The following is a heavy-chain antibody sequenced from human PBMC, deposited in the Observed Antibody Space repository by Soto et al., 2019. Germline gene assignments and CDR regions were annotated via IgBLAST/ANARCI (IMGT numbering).Heavy chain of an antibody. D-gene: IGHD1-7*01. CDR3: ASSPSPITGTTCLDY. V-gene: IGHV1-18*01. CDR2: ISAYNGNT. Sequence: QVQLVQSGAEVKKPGASVKVSCKASGYTFTSYGISWVRQAPGQGLEWMGWISAYNGNTNYAQKLQGRVTMTTDTSXXTAYMELRSLRSDDTAVYYCASSPSPITGTTCLDYWGQGTLVTVSS. CDR1: GYTFTSYG. J-gene: IGHJ4*02.